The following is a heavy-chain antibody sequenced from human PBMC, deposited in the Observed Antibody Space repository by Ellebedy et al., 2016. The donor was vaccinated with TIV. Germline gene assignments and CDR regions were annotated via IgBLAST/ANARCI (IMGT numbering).Heavy chain of an antibody. CDR1: GYTFTNFW. Sequence: KVSCKGSGYTFTNFWIGGARQMPGKGLEWMGIIYPGDSDTRYSPSFQGQVTISADMSTSTAYVQWSSLKASDSAMYYCARRRGGYAGYDGFDFWGQGTLVTVSS. J-gene: IGHJ4*02. CDR2: IYPGDSDT. D-gene: IGHD5-12*01. CDR3: ARRRGGYAGYDGFDF. V-gene: IGHV5-51*01.